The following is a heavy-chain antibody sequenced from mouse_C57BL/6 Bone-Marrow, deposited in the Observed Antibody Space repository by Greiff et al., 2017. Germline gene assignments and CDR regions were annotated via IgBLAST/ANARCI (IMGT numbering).Heavy chain of an antibody. V-gene: IGHV10-3*01. D-gene: IGHD2-4*01. Sequence: DVQLVESGGGLVQPKGSLKLSCAASGFTFNTYAMHWVRQAPGKGLEWVARIRRKSSNYATYYADSVKDRFTISRDDSQSMLYLQMNNLKTEDTAMYYCVRDPIYYDYGYYAMYYWGQGNSVTVSS. CDR3: VRDPIYYDYGYYAMYY. CDR2: IRRKSSNYAT. CDR1: GFTFNTYA. J-gene: IGHJ4*01.